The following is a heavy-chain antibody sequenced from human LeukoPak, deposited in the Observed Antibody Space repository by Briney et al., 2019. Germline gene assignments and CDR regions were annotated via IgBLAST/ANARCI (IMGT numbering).Heavy chain of an antibody. J-gene: IGHJ4*02. Sequence: PSETLSLTCAVYGGSFSGYYWSWIRQPPGKGLEWIGEINHSGSTNYNPSLKSRVTISVDTSKNQFSLRLSSVTAADTAVYYCASADQWLVRDYWGQGTLVTVSS. CDR2: INHSGST. D-gene: IGHD6-19*01. CDR1: GGSFSGYY. CDR3: ASADQWLVRDY. V-gene: IGHV4-34*01.